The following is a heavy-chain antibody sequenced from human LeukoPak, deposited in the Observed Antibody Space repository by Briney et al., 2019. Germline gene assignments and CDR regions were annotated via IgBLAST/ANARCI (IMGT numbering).Heavy chain of an antibody. Sequence: GGSLRLSCAASGFTFSTYWMHWVRQAPGKGPGWVSGTNSDGSSTRYEDSVKGRFTISRDNAKNTLYLQMNSLRAEDTAVYYCARPKGLEGYLDYWGQASLLTVSS. J-gene: IGHJ4*02. CDR1: GFTFSTYW. V-gene: IGHV3-74*01. CDR3: ARPKGLEGYLDY. CDR2: TNSDGSST.